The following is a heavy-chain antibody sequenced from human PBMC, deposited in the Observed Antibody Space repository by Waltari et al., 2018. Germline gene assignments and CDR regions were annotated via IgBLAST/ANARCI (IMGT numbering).Heavy chain of an antibody. Sequence: QVQLQQWGAGLLKPSETLSLTCAVYGGSFSGYYWSWIRQPPGKGLEWIGEINHSGSTNYNPSLKSRVTISVDTSKNQFSLKLSSVTAADTAVYYCARQGVSDSSGWYEYWGQEPWSPSPQ. D-gene: IGHD6-19*01. J-gene: IGHJ5*01. CDR1: GGSFSGYY. V-gene: IGHV4-34*01. CDR3: ARQGVSDSSGWYEY. CDR2: INHSGST.